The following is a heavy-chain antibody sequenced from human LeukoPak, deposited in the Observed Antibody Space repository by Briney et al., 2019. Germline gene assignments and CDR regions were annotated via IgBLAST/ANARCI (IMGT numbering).Heavy chain of an antibody. CDR1: GGSISSYY. V-gene: IGHV4-59*01. J-gene: IGHJ4*02. CDR3: AREGYYFDY. CDR2: IYYSGST. Sequence: PSETLSLTCTVSGGSISSYYWSWIRQPPGKGLEWIGYIYYSGSTNYNPSLKSRVTISVDTPKNQFSLKLSSVTAADTAVYYCAREGYYFDYWGQGTLVTVSS.